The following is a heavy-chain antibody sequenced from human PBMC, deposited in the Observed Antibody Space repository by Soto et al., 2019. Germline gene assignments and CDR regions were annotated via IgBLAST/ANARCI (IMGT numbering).Heavy chain of an antibody. CDR2: ISSSGSTI. CDR3: ARDGFVDFWSGYYPYYYYMDV. CDR1: GFTFSSYA. J-gene: IGHJ6*03. Sequence: PGGSLRLSCAASGFTFSSYAMSWVRQAPGKGLEWVSYISSSGSTIYYADSVKGRFTISRDNAKNSLYLQMNSLRAEDTAVYYCARDGFVDFWSGYYPYYYYMDVWGKGTTVTVSS. V-gene: IGHV3-48*04. D-gene: IGHD3-3*01.